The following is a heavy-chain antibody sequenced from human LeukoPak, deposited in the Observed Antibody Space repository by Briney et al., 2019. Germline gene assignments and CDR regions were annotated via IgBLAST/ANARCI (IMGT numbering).Heavy chain of an antibody. J-gene: IGHJ4*02. V-gene: IGHV3-30-3*01. CDR3: ARDLCTSCYASLYYFDY. CDR1: GFTVSSNY. CDR2: ISYDGSNK. Sequence: GGSLRLSCAASGFTVSSNYMSWVRQAPGKGLEWVAVISYDGSNKYYADSVKGRFTISRDNSKNTLYLQMNSLRAEDTAVYYCARDLCTSCYASLYYFDYWGQGTLVTVSS. D-gene: IGHD2-2*01.